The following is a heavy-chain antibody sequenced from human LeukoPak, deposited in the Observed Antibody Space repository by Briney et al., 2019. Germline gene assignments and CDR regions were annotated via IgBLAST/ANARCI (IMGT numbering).Heavy chain of an antibody. CDR1: GGTFSSYA. V-gene: IGHV1-69*04. D-gene: IGHD3-10*01. J-gene: IGHJ3*02. Sequence: SVEVSCKASGGTFSSYAISWVRQAPGQGLEWMGRIIPILGIANYAQKFQGRVTITADKSTSTAYMELSSLRSEDTAVCYCARGGGLLWFGEPSGVNAFDIWGQGTMVTVSS. CDR3: ARGGGLLWFGEPSGVNAFDI. CDR2: IIPILGIA.